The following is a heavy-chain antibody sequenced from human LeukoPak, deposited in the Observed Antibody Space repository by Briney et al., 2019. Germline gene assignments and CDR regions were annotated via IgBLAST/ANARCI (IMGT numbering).Heavy chain of an antibody. J-gene: IGHJ6*03. CDR3: ARLPGLDCSSTSCYGTYYMDV. CDR1: GGSFSGYY. Sequence: SETLSLTCAVYGGSFSGYYWSWIRQPPGKGLEWIGEINHSGSTNYNPSLKSRVTISVDTSENQFSLKLSSVTAADTAVYYCARLPGLDCSSTSCYGTYYMDVWGKGTTVTVSS. CDR2: INHSGST. V-gene: IGHV4-34*01. D-gene: IGHD2-2*01.